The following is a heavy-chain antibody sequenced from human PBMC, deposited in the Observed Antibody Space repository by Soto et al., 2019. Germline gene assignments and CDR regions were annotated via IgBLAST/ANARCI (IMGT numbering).Heavy chain of an antibody. V-gene: IGHV4-4*02. CDR1: SGSISSSNW. Sequence: NPSETLSLTCAVSSGSISSSNWWSWVRQPPGKGLEWIGEIYHSGSTNYNPSLKSRVTISVDKSKNQFSLKLSSVTAADTAVYYCARASSSPHDFDYWGQGTLVTVSS. D-gene: IGHD6-6*01. CDR2: IYHSGST. CDR3: ARASSSPHDFDY. J-gene: IGHJ4*02.